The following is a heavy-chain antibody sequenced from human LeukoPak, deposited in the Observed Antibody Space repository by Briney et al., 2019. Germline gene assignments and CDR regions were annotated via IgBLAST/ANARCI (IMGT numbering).Heavy chain of an antibody. CDR1: GFTFSIYA. CDR2: ISGRGGST. V-gene: IGHV3-23*01. D-gene: IGHD3-10*01. CDR3: AKDYYYGSGRFDY. J-gene: IGHJ4*02. Sequence: GGSLRLSCAASGFTFSIYAMSWVRQAPRKRQEWVSAISGRGGSTYYADSVKGRFTISRDNSKNTLYLQMNSLRAEDTAVYYCAKDYYYGSGRFDYWGQGTLVTVSS.